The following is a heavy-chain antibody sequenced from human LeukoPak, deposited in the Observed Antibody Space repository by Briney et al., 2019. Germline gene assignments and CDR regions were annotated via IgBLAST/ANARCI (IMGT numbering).Heavy chain of an antibody. Sequence: GGSLRLSCAASGFTFSSYAMHWVRQAPGKGLEWVAVISYGGSNKYYADSVKGRFTISRDNSKNTLYLQMNSLRAEDTAVYYCARDALAYCGGDCYNVPLDYWGQGTLVTVSS. CDR2: ISYGGSNK. D-gene: IGHD2-21*02. CDR3: ARDALAYCGGDCYNVPLDY. V-gene: IGHV3-30*04. J-gene: IGHJ4*02. CDR1: GFTFSSYA.